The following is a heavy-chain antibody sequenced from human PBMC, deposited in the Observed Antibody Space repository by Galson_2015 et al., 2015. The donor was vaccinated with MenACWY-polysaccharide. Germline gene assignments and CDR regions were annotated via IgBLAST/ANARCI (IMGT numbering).Heavy chain of an antibody. CDR1: GASISRSDW. CDR3: ARKFDY. J-gene: IGHJ4*02. V-gene: IGHV4-4*02. CDR2: ISHRGTT. Sequence: ETLSLTCAVSGASISRSDWWTWVRPPPGQGLEWIGEISHRGTTNYNPSLKSRVTIPVDKSKNQFSLKLNSVTAADTAVYYCARKFDYWGQGSLVTVPS.